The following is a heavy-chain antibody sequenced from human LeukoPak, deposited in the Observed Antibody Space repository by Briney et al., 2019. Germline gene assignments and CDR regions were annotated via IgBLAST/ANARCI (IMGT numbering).Heavy chain of an antibody. D-gene: IGHD2-15*01. CDR1: GFTVSGNF. CDR2: IYSGGST. J-gene: IGHJ4*02. CDR3: AREHCSGGSCYQ. V-gene: IGHV3-66*01. Sequence: HPGGSLRLSCAASGFTVSGNFMTWVRQAPGKGLEWVSIIYSGGSTYYADSVKGRFTISRDSSKNTLYLQMNSLRAEDTAVYYCAREHCSGGSCYQWGQGTLVTVSS.